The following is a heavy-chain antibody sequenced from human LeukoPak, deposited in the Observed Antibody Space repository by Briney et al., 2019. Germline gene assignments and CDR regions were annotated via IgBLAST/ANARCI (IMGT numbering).Heavy chain of an antibody. CDR3: ARQDIVVVPAAIPYWFDP. CDR1: GGSISSSSYY. V-gene: IGHV4-39*01. J-gene: IGHJ5*02. CDR2: MYYSGST. D-gene: IGHD2-2*01. Sequence: SETLSLTCTVSGGSISSSSYYWGWIRQPPGKGLGWIGSMYYSGSTYYNPSLKSRVTISVDTSKNQFSLKLSSVTAADTAVYYCARQDIVVVPAAIPYWFDPWGQRTLVTVSS.